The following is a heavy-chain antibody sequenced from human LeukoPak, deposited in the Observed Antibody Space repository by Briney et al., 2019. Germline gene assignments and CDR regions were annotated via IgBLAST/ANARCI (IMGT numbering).Heavy chain of an antibody. D-gene: IGHD2-21*02. J-gene: IGHJ6*03. V-gene: IGHV1-18*01. CDR2: ISAYNGNT. Sequence: GASVKVSCKASGYTFTSYGISWVRQAPGQGLEWMGWISAYNGNTNYAQELQGRVTLTTDTSTSTAYMELRSLRSDDTAVYYCAREIAYCGGDCYSNYYYYYMDVWGKGTTVTVSS. CDR1: GYTFTSYG. CDR3: AREIAYCGGDCYSNYYYYYMDV.